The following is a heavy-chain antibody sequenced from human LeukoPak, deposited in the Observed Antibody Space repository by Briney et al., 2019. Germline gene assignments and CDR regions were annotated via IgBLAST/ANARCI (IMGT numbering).Heavy chain of an antibody. CDR1: GFTLSSFA. Sequence: GGSLRLSCAASGFTLSSFAMNWVRPAPGKGLEWVSAISGSGGSTFYADSVKGRFTISRDNSENTLYLQMNSLRAEDTAVYYCVKRTVNYPFDFWGQGTLLTVSS. J-gene: IGHJ4*02. CDR2: ISGSGGST. D-gene: IGHD1-7*01. V-gene: IGHV3-23*01. CDR3: VKRTVNYPFDF.